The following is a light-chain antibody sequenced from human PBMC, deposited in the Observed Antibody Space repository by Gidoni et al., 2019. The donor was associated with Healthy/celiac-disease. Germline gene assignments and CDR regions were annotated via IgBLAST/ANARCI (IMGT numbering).Light chain of an antibody. Sequence: DIQMTQSPSTLSASVGDRVTITCRASQSSSSWLAWYQQKPGKAPKLLIYKASSLESGVPSRFSGSGSGTEFTLTISSLQPDDFATYDCQQYNSYPYTFXQXTKLEIK. CDR1: QSSSSW. CDR3: QQYNSYPYT. V-gene: IGKV1-5*03. CDR2: KAS. J-gene: IGKJ2*01.